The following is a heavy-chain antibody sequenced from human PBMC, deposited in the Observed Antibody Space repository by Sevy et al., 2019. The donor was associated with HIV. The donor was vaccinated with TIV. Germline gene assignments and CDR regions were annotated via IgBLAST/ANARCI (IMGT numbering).Heavy chain of an antibody. V-gene: IGHV3-23*01. CDR2: LIGGGSRT. CDR3: AKRRVQSGLSGGGANFGMDV. Sequence: GGSLRLSCAASGFPLSNYAMSWVRQAPGKGLEWVSTLIGGGSRTYYAHSVTGRFIISRDNSRNTLYLQMNSLRAEDTAMYYCAKRRVQSGLSGGGANFGMDVCGRGPTVTVSS. D-gene: IGHD2-8*02. J-gene: IGHJ6*02. CDR1: GFPLSNYA.